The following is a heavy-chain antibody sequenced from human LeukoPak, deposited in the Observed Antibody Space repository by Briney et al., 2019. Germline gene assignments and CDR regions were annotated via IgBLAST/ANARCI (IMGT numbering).Heavy chain of an antibody. Sequence: SYTVSLTCTGCLGCISTYFWIWLRQPPGKGLAGIGYVYYSGSTNYNPSLKSRVTISVDTSKNQFSLKLSSVTAADTAVYYCARQSTTYTSSSWYFDYWGQGTLVTVSS. D-gene: IGHD6-13*01. CDR1: LGCISTYF. V-gene: IGHV4-59*08. CDR2: VYYSGST. CDR3: ARQSTTYTSSSWYFDY. J-gene: IGHJ4*02.